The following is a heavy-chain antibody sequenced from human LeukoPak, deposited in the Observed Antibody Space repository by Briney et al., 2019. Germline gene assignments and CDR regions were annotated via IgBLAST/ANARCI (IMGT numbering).Heavy chain of an antibody. CDR2: IIPILGIA. J-gene: IGHJ4*02. Sequence: GASVKVSCKASGGTFSSYAISWVRQAPGQGLEWMGRIIPILGIANYAQKFQGRVTITADKSTSTAYMELSSLRSEDTAVYYCARGVLSGWYRGDYFDYWGQGTLVTVSS. CDR1: GGTFSSYA. D-gene: IGHD6-19*01. V-gene: IGHV1-69*04. CDR3: ARGVLSGWYRGDYFDY.